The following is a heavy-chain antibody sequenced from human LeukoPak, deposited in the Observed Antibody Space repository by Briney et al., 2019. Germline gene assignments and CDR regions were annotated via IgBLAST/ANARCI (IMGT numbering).Heavy chain of an antibody. V-gene: IGHV4-59*08. CDR1: GGSISNYY. CDR3: ARHAPYSSWYYYKYYYGMDV. D-gene: IGHD6-13*01. Sequence: PSETLSLTCTVSGGSISNYYWSWIRQPPGKGLEWIAYIYSSGNTNYNPSLKGRVTISVDTSKNQFSLKLSSVTAADTAVYYCARHAPYSSWYYYKYYYGMDVWGQGTTVTVSS. CDR2: IYSSGNT. J-gene: IGHJ6*02.